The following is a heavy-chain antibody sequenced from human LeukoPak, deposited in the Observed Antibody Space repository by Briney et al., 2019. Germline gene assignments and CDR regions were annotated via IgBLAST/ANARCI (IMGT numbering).Heavy chain of an antibody. Sequence: PGGSLRLSCAASGFIFSTYAMTWFRQAPEKGLQWVSTISTSGRATYYADAVEGRFTISTDDYKNTMYLQMNSMRVDDRAVYYCANARGSSVYEEFDYWGQGTQVTVSS. D-gene: IGHD5/OR15-5a*01. CDR3: ANARGSSVYEEFDY. V-gene: IGHV3-23*01. J-gene: IGHJ4*02. CDR1: GFIFSTYA. CDR2: ISTSGRAT.